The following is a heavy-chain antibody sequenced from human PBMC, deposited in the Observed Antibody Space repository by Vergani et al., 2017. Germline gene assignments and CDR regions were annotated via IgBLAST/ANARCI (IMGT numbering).Heavy chain of an antibody. D-gene: IGHD4-23*01. CDR2: INPNSGGT. CDR1: GYTFTGYY. CDR3: ARDTVMMTTVVTPGAFDY. Sequence: QVQLVQSGAEVKKPGASVKVSCKASGYTFTGYYMHWVRQAPGQGLEWMGWINPNSGGTNYAQKFQGRVTMTRDTSISTAYMELSRLRSDDTAVYYCARDTVMMTTVVTPGAFDYWGQGTLVTVSS. V-gene: IGHV1-2*02. J-gene: IGHJ4*02.